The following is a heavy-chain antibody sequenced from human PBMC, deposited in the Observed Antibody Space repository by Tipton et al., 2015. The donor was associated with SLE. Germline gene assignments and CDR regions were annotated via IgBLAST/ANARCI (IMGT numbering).Heavy chain of an antibody. CDR3: ARTPSRGPAAGCFHL. V-gene: IGHV3-53*01. Sequence: SLRLSCAASGFTVNTYYMSWVRQGPGRGLEWLSVIYPGGETFYADSVKGRFTVSRGTSTNSLHVQMNSLRGDDTAVYYCARTPSRGPAAGCFHLWGQGAPVTVSS. CDR2: IYPGGET. CDR1: GFTVNTYY. D-gene: IGHD6-13*01. J-gene: IGHJ5*02.